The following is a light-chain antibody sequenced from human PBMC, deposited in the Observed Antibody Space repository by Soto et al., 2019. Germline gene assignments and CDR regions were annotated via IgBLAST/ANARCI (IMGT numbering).Light chain of an antibody. CDR2: RNN. Sequence: QSVLTQPPSASGTPGQRVTISCSGSSSNIGSNYVYWYQQLPGTAPKLIIYRNNQRPSGVPDRFSGSKSGTSASLAISGLRSEDEADYYCAAWDDSLSGLVVFGGGTKVTVL. J-gene: IGLJ2*01. CDR1: SSNIGSNY. V-gene: IGLV1-47*01. CDR3: AAWDDSLSGLVV.